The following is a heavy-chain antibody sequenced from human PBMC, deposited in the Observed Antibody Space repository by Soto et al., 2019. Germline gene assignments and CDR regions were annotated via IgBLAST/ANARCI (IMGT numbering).Heavy chain of an antibody. J-gene: IGHJ6*02. CDR2: MYYSRST. D-gene: IGHD3-22*01. Sequence: SETLSLTCTVSGGSVSNGSSYWSWIRQPPGKGLEWIGYMYYSRSTNYNPSLKSRVTISADASKNQFPLRLTSVTAADTAVYYCARVYDSGGYRVYYYYGMDVWGQGTTVT. V-gene: IGHV4-61*01. CDR1: GGSVSNGSSY. CDR3: ARVYDSGGYRVYYYYGMDV.